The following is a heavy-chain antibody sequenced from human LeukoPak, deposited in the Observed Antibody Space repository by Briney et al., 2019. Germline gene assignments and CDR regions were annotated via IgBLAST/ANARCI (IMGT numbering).Heavy chain of an antibody. D-gene: IGHD3-3*01. Sequence: GGSLRLSCAASGFTFSGFAMSWIRQAPGKGLEWVSSISRSGESTFYADSVRGRFTISRDNSKNTLYLQMNSLRAEDTAVYYCAKAGARILRFLEWLFYYYMDVWGKGTTVTVSS. CDR1: GFTFSGFA. J-gene: IGHJ6*03. CDR2: ISRSGEST. CDR3: AKAGARILRFLEWLFYYYMDV. V-gene: IGHV3-23*01.